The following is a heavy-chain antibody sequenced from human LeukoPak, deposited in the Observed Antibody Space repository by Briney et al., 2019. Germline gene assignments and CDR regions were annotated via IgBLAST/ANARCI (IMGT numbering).Heavy chain of an antibody. V-gene: IGHV1-69*13. D-gene: IGHD2-21*01. CDR2: VVPIFYVP. Sequence: ASVKVSCKASGGTFISYAITWVRQAPGQGLEWMGGVVPIFYVPTYTQRFQGRLTITADGSTTTAYMELSSLRSEDTAVYYCARDPRYIRGGYFPQYFDSWGQGTLVTVSS. J-gene: IGHJ4*02. CDR3: ARDPRYIRGGYFPQYFDS. CDR1: GGTFISYA.